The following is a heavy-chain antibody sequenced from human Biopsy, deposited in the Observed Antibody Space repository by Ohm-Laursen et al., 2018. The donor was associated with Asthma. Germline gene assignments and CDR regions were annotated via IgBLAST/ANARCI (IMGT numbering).Heavy chain of an antibody. Sequence: SSVKISCKASGYTFNAYYIHWVRQAPGQEFEWMGRINPNSGNTHYAHKFQGRVTMTRDTSISTVYMELTSLRSDDTAVYYCARAPQPQNYGSGNAQYGLDVWGQGTTVTVSS. CDR2: INPNSGNT. J-gene: IGHJ6*02. V-gene: IGHV1-2*06. D-gene: IGHD3-10*01. CDR1: GYTFNAYY. CDR3: ARAPQPQNYGSGNAQYGLDV.